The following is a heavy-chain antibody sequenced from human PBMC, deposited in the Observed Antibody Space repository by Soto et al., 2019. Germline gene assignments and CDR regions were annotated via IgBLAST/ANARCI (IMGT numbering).Heavy chain of an antibody. CDR2: ISSSSTI. CDR3: ARERGSGWTFDY. V-gene: IGHV3-48*01. D-gene: IGHD6-19*01. Sequence: EVQLVESGGDLVQPGGSLRLSCAASGFTFSTYSMNWVRQAPGKGLEWVSSISSSSTIYYADSVKGRFTISRDNVQNSLYLQMHSLRAEDTAVYYCARERGSGWTFDYWGQGTLVTFSS. J-gene: IGHJ4*02. CDR1: GFTFSTYS.